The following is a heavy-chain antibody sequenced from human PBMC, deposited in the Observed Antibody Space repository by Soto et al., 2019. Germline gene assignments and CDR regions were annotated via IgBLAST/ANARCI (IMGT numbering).Heavy chain of an antibody. CDR1: GGTFSSYA. V-gene: IGHV1-69*06. CDR3: ASPDEAAAALSLDV. CDR2: IIPIFGTA. D-gene: IGHD6-13*01. J-gene: IGHJ6*02. Sequence: SVKVSCKASGGTFSSYAISWVRQAPGQGLEWMGGIIPIFGTANYAQKFQGRVTITAEKSTSTAYMELSSLRSEDTAVYYCASPDEAAAALSLDVWGQGTTVTVSS.